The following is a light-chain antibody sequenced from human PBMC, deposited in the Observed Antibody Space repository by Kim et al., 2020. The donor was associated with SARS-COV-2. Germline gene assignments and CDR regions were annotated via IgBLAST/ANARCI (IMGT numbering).Light chain of an antibody. CDR2: KAS. V-gene: IGKV1-5*03. Sequence: SSSVGDRVTITCRASQSIGNSLAWYQQKPGKAPKLLIYKASALESGVPSRFSGSGSGTEFTLTISSLHPDDFATYFCQQYNTYWTFGQGTKVDIK. J-gene: IGKJ1*01. CDR3: QQYNTYWT. CDR1: QSIGNS.